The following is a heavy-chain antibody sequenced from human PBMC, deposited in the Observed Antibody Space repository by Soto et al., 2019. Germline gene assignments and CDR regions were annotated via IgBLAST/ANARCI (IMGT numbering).Heavy chain of an antibody. D-gene: IGHD2-15*01. CDR1: GYTVTGYY. J-gene: IGHJ6*02. V-gene: IGHV1-2*04. CDR2: INPNSGGT. Sequence: QVQLVQSGAEVKKPGASVKVSCKASGYTVTGYYIQWVRQAPGQGLEWMGWINPNSGGTNYAQKFQGWVTMTRDTSISTGYMEVSRLTDDDTAVYYCARMIAASGHYGMDVWGQGTTVTVSS. CDR3: ARMIAASGHYGMDV.